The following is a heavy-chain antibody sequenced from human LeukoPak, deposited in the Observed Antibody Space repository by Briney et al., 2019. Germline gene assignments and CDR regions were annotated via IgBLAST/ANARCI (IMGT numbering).Heavy chain of an antibody. Sequence: PSETLSLTCTVSGGSISSYYWSWIRQPPGKGLEWIGYIYYSGSTNYNPSLKSRVTISVDTSKNQFSLKLSSVTAADTAVYYCAHVWSGPYDAFDIWGQGTMVTVSS. CDR2: IYYSGST. CDR3: AHVWSGPYDAFDI. J-gene: IGHJ3*02. V-gene: IGHV4-59*08. D-gene: IGHD3-3*02. CDR1: GGSISSYY.